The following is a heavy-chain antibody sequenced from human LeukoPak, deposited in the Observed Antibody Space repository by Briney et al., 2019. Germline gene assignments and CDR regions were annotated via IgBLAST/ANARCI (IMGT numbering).Heavy chain of an antibody. J-gene: IGHJ4*02. D-gene: IGHD2-15*01. Sequence: GESLKISCKGSGYSFTSYWFGWVRQMPGKGLEWMGIIYPGDSDTRYSPSFQGQVTISADKSISTAYLQWSSLKASDTAMYYCARHSSCSGGSCYDAFDYWGQGTLVTVSS. V-gene: IGHV5-51*01. CDR3: ARHSSCSGGSCYDAFDY. CDR2: IYPGDSDT. CDR1: GYSFTSYW.